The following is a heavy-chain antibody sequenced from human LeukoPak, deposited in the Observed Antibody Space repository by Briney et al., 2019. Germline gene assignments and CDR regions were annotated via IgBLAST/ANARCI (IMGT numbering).Heavy chain of an antibody. V-gene: IGHV3-66*01. CDR3: ARSKQGSAPDY. CDR1: GFTVSSNY. Sequence: GGSLRLSCAASGFTVSSNYMSWVRQAPGKGLEWVSVIYSGGSTYYADSVKGRFTTSRDKSKNTLYLQMNSLRAEDTAAYYCARSKQGSAPDYWGQGTLVTVSS. D-gene: IGHD3-10*01. J-gene: IGHJ4*02. CDR2: IYSGGST.